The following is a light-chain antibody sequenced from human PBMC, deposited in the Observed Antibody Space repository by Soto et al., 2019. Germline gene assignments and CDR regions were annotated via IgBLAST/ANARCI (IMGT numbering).Light chain of an antibody. CDR2: DVS. Sequence: SALTQPASVSGSPGQSITISCTGTSSDVGGYNYVSWYQQHPGKAPKLMIYDVSNRPSGVSNRFSGSKSGNTASLTISGLQAEDEADYYCSSYTSSSTLEIGGGTKSPS. CDR1: SSDVGGYNY. V-gene: IGLV2-14*01. J-gene: IGLJ2*01. CDR3: SSYTSSSTLE.